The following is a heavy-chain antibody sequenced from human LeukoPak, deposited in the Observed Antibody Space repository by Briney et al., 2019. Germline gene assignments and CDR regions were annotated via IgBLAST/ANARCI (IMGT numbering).Heavy chain of an antibody. V-gene: IGHV3-11*06. CDR1: GFTFSDYY. D-gene: IGHD2-2*01. J-gene: IGHJ4*02. CDR3: ARDVSRVVPAARYFDY. Sequence: PGGSLRLSCAASGFTFSDYYXSXXRQAPGKGLXXVSXXXXNSGYIKFADSVRGRFTISRDNAKNSLYLQMNSLRAEDTAVYYCARDVSRVVPAARYFDYWGQGTLVTVSS. CDR2: XXXNSGYI.